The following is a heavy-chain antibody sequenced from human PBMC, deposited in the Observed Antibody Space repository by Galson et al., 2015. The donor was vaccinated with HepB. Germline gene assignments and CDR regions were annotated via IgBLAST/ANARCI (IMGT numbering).Heavy chain of an antibody. V-gene: IGHV1-18*04. D-gene: IGHD3-3*01. J-gene: IGHJ6*02. CDR2: ISAYNGNT. CDR1: GYTFTSYG. CDR3: ARDKGGWLSYEESYGMDV. Sequence: SVKVSCKASGYTFTSYGISWVRQAPGQGLEWMGWISAYNGNTNYAQKLQGRVTMTTDTSTSTAYMELRSLRSDDTAVYYCARDKGGWLSYEESYGMDVWGQGTTVTVSS.